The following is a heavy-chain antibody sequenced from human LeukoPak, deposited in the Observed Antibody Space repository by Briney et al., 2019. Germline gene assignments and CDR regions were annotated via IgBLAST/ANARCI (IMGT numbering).Heavy chain of an antibody. CDR2: ISWNSGSI. J-gene: IGHJ4*02. V-gene: IGHV3-9*01. D-gene: IGHD3-16*01. Sequence: PGRSLRLSCAASGFTFDDYAMHWVRQAPGKGLERVSGISWNSGSIGYADSVKGRFTISRDNAKNTLHLQMNNLRVEDTAVYYCARDRGGGGDYWGQGTLVTVSS. CDR1: GFTFDDYA. CDR3: ARDRGGGGDY.